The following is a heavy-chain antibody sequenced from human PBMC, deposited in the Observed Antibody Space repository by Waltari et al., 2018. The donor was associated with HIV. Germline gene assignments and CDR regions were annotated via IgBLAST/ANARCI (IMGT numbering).Heavy chain of an antibody. J-gene: IGHJ4*02. CDR2: IYSGGST. D-gene: IGHD6-13*01. CDR1: GFTVSSNY. Sequence: EVQLVESGGGLIQPGGSLRLSCAASGFTVSSNYMSWVRQAPGKGLEWVSVIYSGGSTYYADSVKGRFTISRDNSKNTLYLQMNSLRAEDTAVYYCARDKSPSGIAAAGWGQGTLVTVSS. CDR3: ARDKSPSGIAAAG. V-gene: IGHV3-53*01.